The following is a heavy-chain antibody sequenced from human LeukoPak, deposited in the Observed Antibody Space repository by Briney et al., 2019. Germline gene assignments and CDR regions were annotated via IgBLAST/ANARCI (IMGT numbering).Heavy chain of an antibody. CDR2: ISYDGSNE. J-gene: IGHJ4*02. CDR1: GFTFSSYP. CDR3: AKGKSSSWNFDY. D-gene: IGHD6-13*01. V-gene: IGHV3-30*04. Sequence: GRSLRLSCAASGFTFSSYPMHWVRQAPGKGLEWVAVISYDGSNEYYADSLKGRFTISRDNSKDTLDLQRNSLRAEDTAVYYCAKGKSSSWNFDYWGQGTLVTVSS.